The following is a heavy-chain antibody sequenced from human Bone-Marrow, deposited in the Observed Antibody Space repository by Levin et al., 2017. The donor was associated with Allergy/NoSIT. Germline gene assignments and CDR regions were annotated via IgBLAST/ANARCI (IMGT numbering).Heavy chain of an antibody. V-gene: IGHV1-2*02. J-gene: IGHJ4*02. CDR2: INPNSGGT. Sequence: PPASVKVSCKASGYTFTGYYIHWVRQVPGQGLEWMGWINPNSGGTNYAQKYQRRVTLTRDTSFYTAYMELSRLTSDDTAVYYCARVHATFGVAEFDYWGQGTLVTVSS. D-gene: IGHD3-3*01. CDR3: ARVHATFGVAEFDY. CDR1: GYTFTGYY.